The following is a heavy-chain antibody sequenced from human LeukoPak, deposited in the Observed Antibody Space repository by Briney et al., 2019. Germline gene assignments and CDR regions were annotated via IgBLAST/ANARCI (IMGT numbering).Heavy chain of an antibody. CDR3: ARDGGIGVAGTSWFDL. CDR1: GGTFSRYA. Sequence: SVKVSCKASGGTFSRYAISWVRQSPGQQLKWRGGIIPIFVTANYAQKFQGRVTITADKSTSTAYMELRSLRAEDTAVYYCARDGGIGVAGTSWFDLWGQGTLVTVSS. CDR2: IIPIFVTA. J-gene: IGHJ5*02. D-gene: IGHD6-19*01. V-gene: IGHV1-69*06.